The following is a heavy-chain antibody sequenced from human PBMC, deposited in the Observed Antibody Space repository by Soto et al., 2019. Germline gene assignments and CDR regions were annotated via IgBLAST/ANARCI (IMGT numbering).Heavy chain of an antibody. CDR1: LYTYPTHA. D-gene: IGHD3-3*01. CDR2: INGGTGQT. J-gene: IGHJ5*02. V-gene: IGHV1-3*01. CDR3: AADYSYGGFWSGYYGFDP. Sequence: ASLQVSCEASLYTYPTHAMQWVRQAAGQSLEWMGWINGGTGQTKHSQRFQERVTITRDMSTSTAYMELSSLRSEDTAVYYCAADYSYGGFWSGYYGFDPWGQGTLVTVSS.